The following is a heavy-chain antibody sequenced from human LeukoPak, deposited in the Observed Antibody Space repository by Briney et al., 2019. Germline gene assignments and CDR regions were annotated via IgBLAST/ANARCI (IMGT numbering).Heavy chain of an antibody. CDR2: IWYDGSNE. J-gene: IGHJ6*03. V-gene: IGHV3-33*01. CDR1: GFTFSSYG. D-gene: IGHD3/OR15-3a*01. CDR3: ARGDFWNGPYYYYMDV. Sequence: PGRSLRLSCAASGFTFSSYGMHWVRQAPGKGLEWVAVIWYDGSNEYYADSVRGRFTISRDNSKNTLYLQMNSLRAEDTAVYYCARGDFWNGPYYYYMDVWGKGTTVTVSS.